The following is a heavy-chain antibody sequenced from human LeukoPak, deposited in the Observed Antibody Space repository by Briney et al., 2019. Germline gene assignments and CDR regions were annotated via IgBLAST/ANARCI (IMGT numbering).Heavy chain of an antibody. CDR2: ISYDGSNK. J-gene: IGHJ4*02. CDR1: GFTFSSYA. V-gene: IGHV3-30-3*01. Sequence: GRSLRLSCAASGFTFSSYAMHWVRQAPGKGLEWVAVISYDGSNKYYADSVKGRFTISRDNPKNTLYLQMNSPRAEDTAVYYCARRESSSLAPLVDYWGQGTLVTVSS. D-gene: IGHD6-6*01. CDR3: ARRESSSLAPLVDY.